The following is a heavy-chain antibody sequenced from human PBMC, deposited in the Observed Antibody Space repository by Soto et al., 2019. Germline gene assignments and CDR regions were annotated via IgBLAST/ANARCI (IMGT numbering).Heavy chain of an antibody. CDR1: GYTFTSYY. J-gene: IGHJ4*02. Sequence: XVKVSCRASGYTFTSYYMNWVRHAPGQGLEWLGIINPSGGYTTYAQRFLGRVTMTSDTSTSTVHMELGSLTSEDTAVYYCARGGGIVVVTALDYWGQGTLVTVSS. CDR2: INPSGGYT. V-gene: IGHV1-46*03. CDR3: ARGGGIVVVTALDY. D-gene: IGHD2-21*02.